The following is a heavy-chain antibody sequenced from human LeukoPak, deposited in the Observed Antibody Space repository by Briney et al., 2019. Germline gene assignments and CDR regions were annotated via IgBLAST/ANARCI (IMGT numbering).Heavy chain of an antibody. CDR1: GFTFGKYW. Sequence: PGGSLRLSGVASGFTFGKYWMSWVRQAPGKGLEWVANIKLDGSEKNYVDSVKGRFTISRDNTKNSLYLQMNSLRVEDTAVFYCARDQYDTWSRRGNFDSWGQGTPVIVSS. V-gene: IGHV3-7*03. CDR3: ARDQYDTWSRRGNFDS. J-gene: IGHJ4*02. D-gene: IGHD3-3*01. CDR2: IKLDGSEK.